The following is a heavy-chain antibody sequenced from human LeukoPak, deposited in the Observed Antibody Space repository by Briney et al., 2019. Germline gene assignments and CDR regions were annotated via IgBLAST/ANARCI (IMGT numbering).Heavy chain of an antibody. CDR2: IYYSGST. J-gene: IGHJ4*02. CDR1: GGSISSYY. D-gene: IGHD2-21*01. Sequence: SETLSLTCTVSGGSISSYYWSWIRQPPGKGLEWIGYIYYSGSTNYNPSLKGRVTISVDTSKNQFSLKLSSVTAADTAVYYCARVYCGTDHDYWGQGTLVTVSS. CDR3: ARVYCGTDHDY. V-gene: IGHV4-59*01.